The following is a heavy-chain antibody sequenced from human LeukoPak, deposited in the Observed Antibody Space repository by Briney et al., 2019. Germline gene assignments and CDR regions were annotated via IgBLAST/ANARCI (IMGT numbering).Heavy chain of an antibody. J-gene: IGHJ4*02. CDR3: ARDSIAARQVPFDY. CDR1: GFTFSSYA. D-gene: IGHD6-6*01. Sequence: GGSLRLSCAASGFTFSSYAMHWVRQAPGKGLEWMAVISYDGSNKYYADSVKGRFTISRDNSKNTLYLQMNSLRAEDTAVYYCARDSIAARQVPFDYWGQGTLVTVSS. V-gene: IGHV3-30-3*01. CDR2: ISYDGSNK.